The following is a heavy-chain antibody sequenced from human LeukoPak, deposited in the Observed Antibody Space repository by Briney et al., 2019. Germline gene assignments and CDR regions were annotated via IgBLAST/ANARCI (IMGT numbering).Heavy chain of an antibody. CDR1: NGSISSNTHF. CDR3: ARHVASESFLVSYNGMDV. D-gene: IGHD3-10*01. J-gene: IGHJ6*02. CDR2: IFHGGTT. V-gene: IGHV4-39*01. Sequence: SETLSLTCAVSNGSISSNTHFWGWIRQPPGTGLEWIGSIFHGGTTNYNPSLESRLTISVDTSKSQFSLKLSSVTAADTAVYYCARHVASESFLVSYNGMDVWDQGTTVIVSS.